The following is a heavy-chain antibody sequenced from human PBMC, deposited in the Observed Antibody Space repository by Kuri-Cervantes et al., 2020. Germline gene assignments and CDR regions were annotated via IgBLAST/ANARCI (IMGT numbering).Heavy chain of an antibody. CDR3: ARAMYYYDSSGYYYVGFYFDY. J-gene: IGHJ4*02. CDR1: GGSISSSSYY. CDR2: IYYSGST. V-gene: IGHV4-39*01. D-gene: IGHD3-22*01. Sequence: GSLRLSCTVFGGSISSSSYYWGWIRQPPGKGLEWIGSIYYSGSTYYNPSLKSRVTISVDTSKNQFSLKLSSVTAADTAVYYCARAMYYYDSSGYYYVGFYFDYWGQGTLVTVSS.